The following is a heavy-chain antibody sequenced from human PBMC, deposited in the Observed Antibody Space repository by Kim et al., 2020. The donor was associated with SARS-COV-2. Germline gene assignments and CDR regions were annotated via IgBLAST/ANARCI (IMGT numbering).Heavy chain of an antibody. CDR3: AKYGAISGTYPYYCDS. Sequence: GGSLRLSCSASGFAFSSYAMAWVRQAPGKGLEWVSSVFGSGSATFYADSVKGRFTISRDNSKNTVYLQMNSLRVDDTAVYYCAKYGAISGTYPYYCDSWGQGTLVTVSS. CDR2: VFGSGSAT. D-gene: IGHD1-26*01. CDR1: GFAFSSYA. J-gene: IGHJ4*02. V-gene: IGHV3-23*01.